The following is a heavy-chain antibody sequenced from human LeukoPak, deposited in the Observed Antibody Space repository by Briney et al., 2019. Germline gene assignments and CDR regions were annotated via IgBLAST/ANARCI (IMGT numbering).Heavy chain of an antibody. Sequence: ASVKVSCKASGYSFSSYGITWVRRASGQGLEWRGWISAYNGNTNYAQNLQGRVTMTTDTSTSTVYMELRSLRSDDTAVYYCARVAGTYRNYFDYWGQGTLVTVSS. J-gene: IGHJ4*02. V-gene: IGHV1-18*01. CDR2: ISAYNGNT. CDR1: GYSFSSYG. D-gene: IGHD6-19*01. CDR3: ARVAGTYRNYFDY.